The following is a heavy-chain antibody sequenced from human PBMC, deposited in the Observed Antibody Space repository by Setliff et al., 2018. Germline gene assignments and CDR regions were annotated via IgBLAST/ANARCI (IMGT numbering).Heavy chain of an antibody. CDR3: AKGHLSVAHCGADCYPFDS. J-gene: IGHJ4*02. D-gene: IGHD2-21*02. V-gene: IGHV3-30*02. Sequence: LRLSCAASGFSFRNYGMHWVRQAPGKGLDWVASVRFDGSYKVYADSVKGRFIVSRDNSKSTVYLQMNRLRGDDTAVYYCAKGHLSVAHCGADCYPFDSWGQGTLVTVSS. CDR2: VRFDGSYK. CDR1: GFSFRNYG.